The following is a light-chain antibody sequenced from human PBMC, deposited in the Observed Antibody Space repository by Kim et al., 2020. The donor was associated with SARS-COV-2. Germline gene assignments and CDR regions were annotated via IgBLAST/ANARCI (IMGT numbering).Light chain of an antibody. J-gene: IGLJ2*01. V-gene: IGLV3-19*01. CDR2: GRN. Sequence: SSELTQDPAVSVALGQTVRITCQGDSLRSYYATWYQQKPRQAPVLVIYGRNNRPSGIPDRFSGSASGNTASLTIAGAQAEYEAEFYCQSRDSGGNVVFGGGTQLTVL. CDR3: QSRDSGGNVV. CDR1: SLRSYY.